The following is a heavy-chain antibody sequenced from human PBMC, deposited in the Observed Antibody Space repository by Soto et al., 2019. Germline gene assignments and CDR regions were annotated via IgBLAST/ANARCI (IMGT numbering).Heavy chain of an antibody. Sequence: SETLSLTCTVSGGSISSDANYWSWIRQHPGKGLEWIGYIYYNGTTSYNPSLKSRVTLSLDTPKNQFSLKLTSVTAADTAVYYCARSPIDYFHNIVPNVFDHWGQGTLVTVSS. CDR2: IYYNGTT. J-gene: IGHJ5*02. D-gene: IGHD2-15*01. V-gene: IGHV4-31*03. CDR1: GGSISSDANY. CDR3: ARSPIDYFHNIVPNVFDH.